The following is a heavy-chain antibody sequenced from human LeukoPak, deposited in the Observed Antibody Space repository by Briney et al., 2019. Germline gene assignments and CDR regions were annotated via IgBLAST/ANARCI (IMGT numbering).Heavy chain of an antibody. CDR3: AKDIGGDFDY. J-gene: IGHJ4*02. Sequence: GGSLRLSCAASGFTFDDYAMHWVRQAPGKGLEWVSGISWNSGSIGYADSVKGRFTISRDNAKNSLYLQMNSLRAEDTALYYCAKDIGGDFDYWGQGTLATVSS. CDR2: ISWNSGSI. D-gene: IGHD2-21*01. CDR1: GFTFDDYA. V-gene: IGHV3-9*01.